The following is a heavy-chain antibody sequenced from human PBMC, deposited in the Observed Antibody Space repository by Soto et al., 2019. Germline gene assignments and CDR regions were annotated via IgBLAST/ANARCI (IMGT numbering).Heavy chain of an antibody. V-gene: IGHV3-23*01. CDR2: IGGSSDNT. J-gene: IGHJ4*02. Sequence: GGSLRLSCAASGFTFSSYAMSWVRQAPGKGLEWVSGIGGSSDNTYYADSVKGRFTISRDKSKNTLYVQMNSLRVEDTAVYYCARGQLINDYYFAYWGQGALVTVSS. D-gene: IGHD3-16*01. CDR3: ARGQLINDYYFAY. CDR1: GFTFSSYA.